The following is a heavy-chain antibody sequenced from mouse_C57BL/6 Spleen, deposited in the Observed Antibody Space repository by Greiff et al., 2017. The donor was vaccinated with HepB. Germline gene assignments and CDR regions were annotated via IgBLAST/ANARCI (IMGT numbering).Heavy chain of an antibody. CDR3: ARWEVGGFDY. D-gene: IGHD1-1*02. Sequence: VQLQQSGPELVKPGASVKISCKASGYTFTDYYMNWVKQSHGKSLEWIGDINPNNGGTSYNQKFKGKATLTVDKSSSTAYMELRSLTSEDSAVYYCARWEVGGFDYWGQGTTLTVSS. V-gene: IGHV1-26*01. CDR1: GYTFTDYY. J-gene: IGHJ2*01. CDR2: INPNNGGT.